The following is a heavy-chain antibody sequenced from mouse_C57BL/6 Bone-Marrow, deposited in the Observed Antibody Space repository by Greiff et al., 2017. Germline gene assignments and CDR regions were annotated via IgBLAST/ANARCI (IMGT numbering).Heavy chain of an antibody. CDR1: GFTFSDYG. D-gene: IGHD1-1*01. J-gene: IGHJ4*01. CDR3: AKGTTVVAGDAMDY. CDR2: ISSGSSTI. Sequence: EVKVVESGGGLVKPGGSLKLSCAASGFTFSDYGMHWVRQAPEKGLEWVAYISSGSSTIYYADTVKGRFTISRDNAKNTLLLQMTSLRSEDTAMYYCAKGTTVVAGDAMDYWGQGTSVTVSS. V-gene: IGHV5-17*01.